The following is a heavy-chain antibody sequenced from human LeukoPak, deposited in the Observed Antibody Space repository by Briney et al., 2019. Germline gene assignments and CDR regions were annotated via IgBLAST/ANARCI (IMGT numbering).Heavy chain of an antibody. J-gene: IGHJ6*04. CDR2: ISSSGSTI. V-gene: IGHV3-48*04. D-gene: IGHD3-10*02. CDR3: AELGITMIGGV. Sequence: PGGSLSFPGEAPGLPSSSNSRNWVRQAPGKGREWVSYISSSGSTIYYADSVKGRFTISRDNAKNSLYLQMNSLRAEDTAVYYCAELGITMIGGVWGKGTTVTISS. CDR1: GLPSSSNS.